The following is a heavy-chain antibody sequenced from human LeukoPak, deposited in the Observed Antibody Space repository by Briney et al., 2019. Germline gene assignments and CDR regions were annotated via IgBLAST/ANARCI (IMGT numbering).Heavy chain of an antibody. V-gene: IGHV3-23*01. D-gene: IGHD2-2*03. CDR2: IGGSGTRT. Sequence: GGSLRLSCSASGFTFTTYGMNWVRQAPGKGLEWVSGIGGSGTRTYYADSVKGRFTISRDNPKNTLYLQMNSLRDEDTAVYYCAKDSHWIFDDWGQGTLVTVSS. CDR3: AKDSHWIFDD. J-gene: IGHJ4*02. CDR1: GFTFTTYG.